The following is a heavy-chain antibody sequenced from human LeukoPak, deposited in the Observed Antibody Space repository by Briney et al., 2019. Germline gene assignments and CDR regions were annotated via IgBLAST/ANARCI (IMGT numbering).Heavy chain of an antibody. D-gene: IGHD1-7*01. J-gene: IGHJ4*02. V-gene: IGHV1-18*01. CDR2: ISAKDGNT. Sequence: GASVKVSCKASGYTLTSFVIIWVRQAPGQGLEWMGWISAKDGNTDYAQNFQDRLTMTTDTSTSTAYMELRNLRSDDTAVYYCARGGWELNFDYWGQGTLVTVSS. CDR3: ARGGWELNFDY. CDR1: GYTLTSFV.